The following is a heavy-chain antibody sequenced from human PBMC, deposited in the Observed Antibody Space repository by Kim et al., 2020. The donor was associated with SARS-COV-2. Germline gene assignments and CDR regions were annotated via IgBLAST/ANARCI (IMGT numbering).Heavy chain of an antibody. V-gene: IGHV3-23*01. J-gene: IGHJ4*02. CDR3: AKRGSSAYYYLLDY. Sequence: YADSVKGRFTISRDNSKNTLFLQMNGLRAEDTALYYCAKRGSSAYYYLLDYWGQGTLVTVSS. D-gene: IGHD3-22*01.